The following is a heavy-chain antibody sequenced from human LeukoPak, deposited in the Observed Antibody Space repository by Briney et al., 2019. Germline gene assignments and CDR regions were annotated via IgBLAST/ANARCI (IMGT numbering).Heavy chain of an antibody. CDR1: GGSISSYY. CDR2: IYYSGSI. V-gene: IGHV4-59*08. D-gene: IGHD5-24*01. Sequence: PSETLSLTCTVSGGSISSYYWSWIRQPPGKGLEWIGYIYYSGSINYNPSLKSRVTISVDTSKNQFSLKLSSVTAADTAVYYCARHSPTIEMATFHFDYWGQGTLVTVSS. CDR3: ARHSPTIEMATFHFDY. J-gene: IGHJ4*02.